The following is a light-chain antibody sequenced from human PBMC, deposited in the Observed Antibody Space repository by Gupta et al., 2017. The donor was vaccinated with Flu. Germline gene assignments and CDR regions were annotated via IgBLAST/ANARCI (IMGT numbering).Light chain of an antibody. CDR1: TGAVTSGHY. V-gene: IGLV7-46*01. CDR3: LLSDSAARLAI. J-gene: IGLJ2*01. CDR2: DTY. Sequence: QTVVTQEPSLTVSPGGTVTLTCGSSTGAVTSGHYPYWFQQKPGQAPRTLIYDTYNKHSWTPARFSGSLLGGRAALTLSGAQPEDEAEYYCLLSDSAARLAIFGGGTKLTVL.